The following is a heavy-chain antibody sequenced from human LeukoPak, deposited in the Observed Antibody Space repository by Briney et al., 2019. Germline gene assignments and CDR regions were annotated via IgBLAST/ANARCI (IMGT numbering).Heavy chain of an antibody. CDR3: ARGGITMIVVGDENWFDP. Sequence: ASVKVPCKASGYTFTGYYMHWVRQAPGQGLEWMGWINPNSGGTNYAQKFQGRVTMTRDTSISTAYMELSRLRSDDTAVYYCARGGITMIVVGDENWFDPWGQGTLVTVSS. V-gene: IGHV1-2*02. CDR2: INPNSGGT. D-gene: IGHD3-22*01. J-gene: IGHJ5*02. CDR1: GYTFTGYY.